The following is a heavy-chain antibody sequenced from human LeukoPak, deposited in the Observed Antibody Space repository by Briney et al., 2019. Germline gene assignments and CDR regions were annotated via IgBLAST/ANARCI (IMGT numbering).Heavy chain of an antibody. V-gene: IGHV4-61*01. CDR2: LYYSGST. J-gene: IGHJ4*02. Sequence: SETLSLTCTVSGVSVSSGSYYWSWIRQPPGKGLEWIGYLYYSGSTNYNPSLKSRVTISVDTSKNQFSLKLSSVTAADTAVYYCARAGSGYSFDYWGQGTLVTVSS. CDR3: ARAGSGYSFDY. D-gene: IGHD3-22*01. CDR1: GVSVSSGSYY.